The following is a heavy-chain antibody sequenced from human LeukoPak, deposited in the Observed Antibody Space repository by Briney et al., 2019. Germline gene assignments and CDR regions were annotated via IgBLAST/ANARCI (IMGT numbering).Heavy chain of an antibody. CDR1: GFTLSDYY. CDR2: TRKKAKGYTT. D-gene: IGHD3-22*01. V-gene: IGHV3-72*01. J-gene: IGHJ4*02. Sequence: GGSLRLSCAASGFTLSDYYMDWVRQAPGQGLEWVARTRKKAKGYTTEYAASVKGRFTISRDDSKNSVDLQMNSLITEDTAVYYCARAQSDSSGYYYVGDYWDQGTLVTVSS. CDR3: ARAQSDSSGYYYVGDY.